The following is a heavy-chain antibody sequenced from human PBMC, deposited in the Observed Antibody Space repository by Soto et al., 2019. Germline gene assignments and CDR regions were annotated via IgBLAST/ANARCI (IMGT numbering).Heavy chain of an antibody. CDR2: IYFSGST. Sequence: QVQLQESGPGLVKPSQTLSLTCTVSGGSISSGGYYWSWIRQHPGKGLEWIGYIYFSGSTYYNPSLTRRVTKSVDTSKNPCSLKLSSVTAADTAVYYCARSPHIQLWSYRSDYWGQGTLVTVSS. J-gene: IGHJ4*02. CDR1: GGSISSGGYY. D-gene: IGHD5-18*01. CDR3: ARSPHIQLWSYRSDY. V-gene: IGHV4-31*03.